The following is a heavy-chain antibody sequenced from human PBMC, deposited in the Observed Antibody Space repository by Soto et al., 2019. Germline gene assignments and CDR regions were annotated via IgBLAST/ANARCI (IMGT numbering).Heavy chain of an antibody. CDR1: GFTFSSYG. J-gene: IGHJ4*02. D-gene: IGHD4-17*01. V-gene: IGHV3-30*18. CDR3: AKDQARAVDGDYHAGSDY. CDR2: ISYDGSNK. Sequence: QVQLVESGGGVVQPGRSLRLSCAASGFTFSSYGMHWVRQAPGKGLEWVAVISYDGSNKYYADSVKGRFTISRDNSKNTLYLQMNSLRAEDTAVYYCAKDQARAVDGDYHAGSDYWGQGTLVTVSS.